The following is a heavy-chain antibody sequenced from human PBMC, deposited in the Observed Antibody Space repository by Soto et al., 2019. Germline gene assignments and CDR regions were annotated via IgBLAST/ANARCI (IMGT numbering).Heavy chain of an antibody. D-gene: IGHD5-18*01. Sequence: KTGGSLTLSCAASGFTFTSYYWSWSRQAPGEGLELVSFISSSSGSTTYADSVMGRFTISRDNAKTSLYLQMNSLRAEDTAVYYCAIDPYGYNDGSSHPPDYWGQGTLVTVSS. V-gene: IGHV3-11*06. CDR3: AIDPYGYNDGSSHPPDY. J-gene: IGHJ4*02. CDR2: ISSSSGST. CDR1: GFTFTSYY.